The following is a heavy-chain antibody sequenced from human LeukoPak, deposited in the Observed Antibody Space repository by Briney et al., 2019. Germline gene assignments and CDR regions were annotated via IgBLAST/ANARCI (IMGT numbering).Heavy chain of an antibody. CDR3: ARDLLSYTIAVAGTGYYGMDV. CDR2: ISSSGSTI. Sequence: GGSLRLSCAASGFTFSDYYMSWIRQAPGKGLEWVSYISSSGSTIYYADSVKGRFTISRDNAKNSLYLQMNSLRAEDTAVYYCARDLLSYTIAVAGTGYYGMDVWGQGTTVTVSS. V-gene: IGHV3-11*01. J-gene: IGHJ6*02. CDR1: GFTFSDYY. D-gene: IGHD6-19*01.